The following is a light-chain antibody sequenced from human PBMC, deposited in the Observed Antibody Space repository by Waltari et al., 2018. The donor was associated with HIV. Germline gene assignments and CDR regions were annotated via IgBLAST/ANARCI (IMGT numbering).Light chain of an antibody. CDR1: NSNVGNNY. Sequence: QSVLTQPPSASGTPGQRVTISCSGSNSNVGNNYVSWYQHLPGTTPKLLIYRTNQRPSGDPDRFAGSKSGTSASLAISGLRSEDEADYYCAAWDDSLSGRVFGGGTKLTVL. CDR2: RTN. V-gene: IGLV1-47*01. J-gene: IGLJ3*02. CDR3: AAWDDSLSGRV.